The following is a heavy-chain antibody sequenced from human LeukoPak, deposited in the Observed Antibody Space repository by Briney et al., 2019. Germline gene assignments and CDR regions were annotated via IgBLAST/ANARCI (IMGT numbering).Heavy chain of an antibody. D-gene: IGHD1-26*01. V-gene: IGHV3-73*01. CDR2: IDKKDKGYATAT. CDR3: TRDSGTYNWFAP. Sequence: PGGSLRLSCAASGFTFSGSAIHWVRQSSGKGLEWVGQIDKKDKGYATATAYAASVKGRFTISRDDSINTAYLQMKSLKTEDTALYYCTRDSGTYNWFAPWGQRTLVTVSS. CDR1: GFTFSGSA. J-gene: IGHJ5*02.